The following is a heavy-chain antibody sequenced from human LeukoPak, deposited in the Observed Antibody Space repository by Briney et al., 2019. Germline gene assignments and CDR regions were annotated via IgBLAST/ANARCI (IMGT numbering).Heavy chain of an antibody. V-gene: IGHV4-59*08. D-gene: IGHD6-13*01. Sequence: SSETLSLTCTVSGGSISSYYWSWIRQPPGKGLEWIGYIYYSGSTNYNPSLKSRVTISVDTSKNQFSLKLSSATAADTAVYYCASSDAAANPSYYYYGMDVWGQGTTVTVSS. CDR3: ASSDAAANPSYYYYGMDV. CDR2: IYYSGST. CDR1: GGSISSYY. J-gene: IGHJ6*02.